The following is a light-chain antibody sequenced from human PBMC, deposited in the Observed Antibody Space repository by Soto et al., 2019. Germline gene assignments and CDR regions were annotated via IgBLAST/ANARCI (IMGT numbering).Light chain of an antibody. V-gene: IGKV1-39*01. J-gene: IGKJ2*03. CDR1: QSIRTY. CDR3: QQTYSTLDS. Sequence: DIQVTQSPSSLSASVGERVTITCRASQSIRTYLNWYQQRPGKPPKLLIHTASTLQSGVPSRFSGSGSATDFTLTISSLQPEDFATYYCQQTYSTLDSFGQGTKLEIK. CDR2: TAS.